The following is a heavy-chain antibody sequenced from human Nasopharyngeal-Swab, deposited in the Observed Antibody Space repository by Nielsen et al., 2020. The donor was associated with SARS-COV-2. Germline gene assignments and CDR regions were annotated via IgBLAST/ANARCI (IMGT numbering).Heavy chain of an antibody. CDR3: ATSSSWPPYFDY. CDR1: GFTSSSYE. V-gene: IGHV3-48*03. J-gene: IGHJ4*02. Sequence: GGSLRLSCAASGFTSSSYEMNWVRKAPGKGLEWVSYISASGTTIYYADSVRGRFTISRDNAKNSLFLQMHSLRAEDTAFYYCATSSSWPPYFDYWGQGTLVTVSS. D-gene: IGHD6-13*01. CDR2: ISASGTTI.